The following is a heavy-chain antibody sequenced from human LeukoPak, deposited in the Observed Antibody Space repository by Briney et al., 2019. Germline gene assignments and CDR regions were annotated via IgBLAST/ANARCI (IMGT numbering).Heavy chain of an antibody. V-gene: IGHV3-49*03. Sequence: GGSLRLSCTASGFTFGDYAMSWFRQAPGKGLEWVGFIRSKAYGGTTVYAASVKGRFTISRDDSKSIAYLQMNSLKTEDTAVYYCTRVVTDTAMVKRLGLVAYWGQGTLVTVSS. CDR2: IRSKAYGGTT. CDR1: GFTFGDYA. J-gene: IGHJ4*02. CDR3: TRVVTDTAMVKRLGLVAY. D-gene: IGHD5-18*01.